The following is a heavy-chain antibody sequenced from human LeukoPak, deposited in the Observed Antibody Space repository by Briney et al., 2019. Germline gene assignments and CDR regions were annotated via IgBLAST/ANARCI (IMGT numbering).Heavy chain of an antibody. CDR2: INPTSFGT. CDR1: GYTFTGYY. CDR3: ARDFLQQLDLDY. J-gene: IGHJ4*02. D-gene: IGHD6-13*01. Sequence: ASVKVSCKASGYTFTGYYIHWVRQAPGQGLEWMGWINPTSFGTKYEQKFQGRVTMTRDTSISTAYMELSRLRSDDTAVYYCARDFLQQLDLDYWGQGTLVTVSS. V-gene: IGHV1-2*02.